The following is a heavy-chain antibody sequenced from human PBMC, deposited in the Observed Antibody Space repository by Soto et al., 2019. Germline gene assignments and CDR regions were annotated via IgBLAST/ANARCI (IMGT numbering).Heavy chain of an antibody. CDR2: IIPIFGTA. V-gene: IGHV1-69*06. J-gene: IGHJ4*02. Sequence: QVQLVQSGAEVKKPGSSVKVSCKASGGTFSSYAISWVRQAPGQGLEWMGGIIPIFGTANYAQKFQGRVTITGDKSTGTAYMELSSMSSEDTAVYYCARAPVGEGYSSPPEVWGQGTLVTVSS. CDR3: ARAPVGEGYSSPPEV. CDR1: GGTFSSYA. D-gene: IGHD6-13*01.